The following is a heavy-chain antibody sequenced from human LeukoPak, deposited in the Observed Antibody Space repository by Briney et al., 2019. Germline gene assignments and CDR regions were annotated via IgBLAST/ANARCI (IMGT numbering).Heavy chain of an antibody. CDR3: AKISSGRVYYFDY. CDR2: ISGSGGST. CDR1: GFTFSSYE. V-gene: IGHV3-23*01. J-gene: IGHJ4*02. Sequence: GGSLRLSCAASGFTFSSYEMNWVRQAPGKGLEWISAISGSGGSTYYADSVKGRFTISRDNSKNTLYLQMNSLRAEDTAVYYCAKISSGRVYYFDYWGQGTLVTVSS. D-gene: IGHD1-26*01.